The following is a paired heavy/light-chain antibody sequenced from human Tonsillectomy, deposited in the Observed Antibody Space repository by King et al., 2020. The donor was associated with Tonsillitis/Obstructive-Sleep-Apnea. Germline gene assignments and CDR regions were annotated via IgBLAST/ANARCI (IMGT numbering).Heavy chain of an antibody. Sequence: EVQLVESGGGLVQPGGSLRLSCSASGFTFSDYAMHWVRQAPGKGLEYVSAISSSGGTTYNIDSVRGRFTISRDNSKNTLDLQMSSLRAEDTAVYYCVKDRLRATNNDGFDIWGQGTMVTVSS. CDR1: GFTFSDYA. D-gene: IGHD5-12*01. CDR3: VKDRLRATNNDGFDI. CDR2: ISSSGGTT. J-gene: IGHJ3*02. V-gene: IGHV3-64D*06.
Light chain of an antibody. CDR3: QQLNSYPFT. CDR1: QDITSY. J-gene: IGKJ4*01. V-gene: IGKV1-9*01. Sequence: IQLTQSPSSLSASVGDRVTITCRASQDITSYLAWYQQKPGKAPKLLIYAASTLQSGVPARFSGSGSGADFTLTISSLQPEDFATYYCQQLNSYPFTFGGGTKVEIK. CDR2: AAS.